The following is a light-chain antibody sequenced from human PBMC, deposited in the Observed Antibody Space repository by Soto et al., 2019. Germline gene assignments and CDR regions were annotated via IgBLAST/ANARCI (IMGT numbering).Light chain of an antibody. CDR1: QSVLYRSNNQHC. V-gene: IGKV4-1*01. Sequence: DIVMTQSPDSLAVSLGERATINCESSQSVLYRSNNQHCLAWYQQKPGQPPKLLIYWAYTRESGVPDRFSGGGSGTAFTLTISGLQAEDVAVYYCQQYCVTPWTFGQGTKVEIK. J-gene: IGKJ1*01. CDR3: QQYCVTPWT. CDR2: WAY.